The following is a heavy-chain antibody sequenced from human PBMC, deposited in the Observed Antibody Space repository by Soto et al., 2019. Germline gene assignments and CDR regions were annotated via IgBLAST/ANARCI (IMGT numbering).Heavy chain of an antibody. CDR1: GFTFSSYG. CDR2: ISYDGSNK. CDR3: AKGDGEYCQH. V-gene: IGHV3-30*18. Sequence: QVQLVESGGGVVQPGRSLRLSCAASGFTFSSYGMHWVRQAPGKGLEWVAVISYDGSNKYYADSVKGRFTISRDNSKNTLYLQMNSLRAEGTGVYYCAKGDGEYCQHWGQGTLVTGSS. J-gene: IGHJ1*01.